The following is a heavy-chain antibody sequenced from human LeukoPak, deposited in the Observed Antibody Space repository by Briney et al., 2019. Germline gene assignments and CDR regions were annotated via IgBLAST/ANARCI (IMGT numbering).Heavy chain of an antibody. V-gene: IGHV3-21*01. CDR1: GFTFSSYS. Sequence: PGGSLRLSCAASGFTFSSYSMNWVRQAPGKGLEWVSSISSSSSYIYYADSVKGRFTISRDNTKNSLYLQMNSLRAEDTAVYYCARDEEITIFGVVIDYWGQGTLVTVSS. D-gene: IGHD3-3*01. CDR2: ISSSSSYI. CDR3: ARDEEITIFGVVIDY. J-gene: IGHJ4*02.